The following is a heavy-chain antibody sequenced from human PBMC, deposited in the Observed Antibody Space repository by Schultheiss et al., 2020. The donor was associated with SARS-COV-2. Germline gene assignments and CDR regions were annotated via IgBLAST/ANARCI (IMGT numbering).Heavy chain of an antibody. Sequence: GGSLRLSCAASGFTFSSYGMHWVRQASGKGLEWVAVIWYDGSNKYYADSVKGRFTISRDNSKNTLYLQMNSLRAEDTAVYYCARNGRGSYYRDYWGQGTLVTVS. V-gene: IGHV3-33*01. CDR3: ARNGRGSYYRDY. CDR2: IWYDGSNK. CDR1: GFTFSSYG. D-gene: IGHD1-26*01. J-gene: IGHJ4*02.